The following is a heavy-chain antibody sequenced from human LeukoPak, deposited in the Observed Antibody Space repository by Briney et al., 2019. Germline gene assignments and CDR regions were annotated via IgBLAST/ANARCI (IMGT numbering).Heavy chain of an antibody. D-gene: IGHD2-15*01. CDR1: GCTFTSYY. CDR3: ASVVAARGWFDP. Sequence: GASVKVSCKASGCTFTSYYMHWVRQAPGQGLEWMGIINPSGGSTSYAQKFQGRVTMTRDTSTSTVYMELSSLRSEDTAVYYCASVVAARGWFDPWGQGTLVTVSS. J-gene: IGHJ5*02. CDR2: INPSGGST. V-gene: IGHV1-46*01.